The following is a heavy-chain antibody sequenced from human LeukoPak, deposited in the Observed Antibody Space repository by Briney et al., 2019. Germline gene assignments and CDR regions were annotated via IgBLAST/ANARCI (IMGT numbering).Heavy chain of an antibody. Sequence: ETLSLTXTVSGDSISSYYWSWIRQPAGKGLEWIGRIYTSGSTNYNPSLKSRVTMSLDTSKNQFSLKLSSVTAADTAVYYCARLINKPIAATGTGPFDHWGQGTLVAVSS. J-gene: IGHJ4*02. CDR2: IYTSGST. V-gene: IGHV4-4*07. CDR1: GDSISSYY. CDR3: ARLINKPIAATGTGPFDH. D-gene: IGHD6-13*01.